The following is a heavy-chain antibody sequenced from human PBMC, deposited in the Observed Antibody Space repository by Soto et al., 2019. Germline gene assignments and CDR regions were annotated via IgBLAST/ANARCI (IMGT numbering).Heavy chain of an antibody. J-gene: IGHJ4*02. CDR1: GLTFSNYA. CDR3: AKNQERELPRVIDF. Sequence: GGSLRLSCATSGLTFSNYAMSWVRQAPGGGLEWVSSMSGSSSTTYYADSVRGRFTISRDRSKNTLYLQMSSLRAEDTALYYCAKNQERELPRVIDFWGQGALVTVSS. CDR2: MSGSSSTT. D-gene: IGHD1-7*01. V-gene: IGHV3-23*01.